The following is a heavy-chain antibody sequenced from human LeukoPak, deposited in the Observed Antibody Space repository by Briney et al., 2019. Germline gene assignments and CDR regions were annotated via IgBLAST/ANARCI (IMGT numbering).Heavy chain of an antibody. CDR1: GFTLSDYY. D-gene: IGHD2-2*01. V-gene: IGHV3-11*03. Sequence: GGSLRLSCAASGFTLSDYYMSWIRQAPGKGLEWVSYISGSSTHTNYADSVKGRFTISRDNAKKSLYLQMNSLRAEDTAVYYCATPGLLGYCSSAICAPPGYWGQGTLVTVSS. CDR3: ATPGLLGYCSSAICAPPGY. J-gene: IGHJ4*02. CDR2: ISGSSTHT.